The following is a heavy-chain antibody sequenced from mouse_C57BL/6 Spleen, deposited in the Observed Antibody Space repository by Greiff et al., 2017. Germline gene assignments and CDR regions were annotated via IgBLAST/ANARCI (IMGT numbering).Heavy chain of an antibody. CDR3: ARGHYFDY. J-gene: IGHJ2*01. CDR2: ISSGSSTI. V-gene: IGHV5-17*01. CDR1: GFTFSDYG. Sequence: EVKVEASGGGLVKPGGSLKLSCAASGFTFSDYGMHWVRQAPEKGLEWVAYISSGSSTIYYADTVKGRFTISRDNAKNTLFLQMTSLRSEDTAMYYCARGHYFDYWGQGTTLTVAS.